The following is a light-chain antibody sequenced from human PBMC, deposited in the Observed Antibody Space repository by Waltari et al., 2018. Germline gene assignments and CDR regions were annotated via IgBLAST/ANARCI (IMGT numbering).Light chain of an antibody. CDR1: QSIRGW. J-gene: IGKJ1*01. CDR3: QQYKSPPWT. CDR2: KAS. Sequence: DIQMTQSPSTLSAPVGDRVTITCRASQSIRGWLAWYQQKPGTAPKLLISKASTLESGVPSRFSGSGSGTEFTLTISSLQPDDFATYHCQQYKSPPWTFGQGTKVEIK. V-gene: IGKV1-5*03.